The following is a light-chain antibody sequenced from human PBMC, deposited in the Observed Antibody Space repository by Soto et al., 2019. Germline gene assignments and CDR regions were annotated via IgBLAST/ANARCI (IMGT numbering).Light chain of an antibody. V-gene: IGKV3-15*01. CDR1: QSVSSN. Sequence: EIVMPQSPATLSVSPGERATLSCRASQSVSSNLAWYQQKPGQAPRLLIYGASTSATGIPARFSGSGSGTEFTLTISSLQSEDVAVYYCQPYNNWPPATFGQGTNVEI. J-gene: IGKJ1*01. CDR2: GAS. CDR3: QPYNNWPPAT.